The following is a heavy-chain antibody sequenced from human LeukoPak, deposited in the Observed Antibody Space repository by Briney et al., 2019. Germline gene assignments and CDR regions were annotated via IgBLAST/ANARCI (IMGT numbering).Heavy chain of an antibody. V-gene: IGHV3-23*01. CDR2: IRGSGGST. CDR3: AKGSVVAATWPYYYYYMDV. CDR1: GFTFSSYG. Sequence: GGSLRLSCAASGFTFSSYGMSWVRQAPGKGLEWVSAIRGSGGSTYYADSVKGRFTISRDNSKNTLYLQMNSLRAEDTAVYYCAKGSVVAATWPYYYYYMDVWGKGTTVTISS. J-gene: IGHJ6*03. D-gene: IGHD2-15*01.